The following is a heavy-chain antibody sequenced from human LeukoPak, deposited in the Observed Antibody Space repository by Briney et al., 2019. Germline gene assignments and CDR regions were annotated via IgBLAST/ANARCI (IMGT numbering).Heavy chain of an antibody. J-gene: IGHJ4*02. CDR2: IYNSGNT. CDR3: VRDRELTY. D-gene: IGHD1-26*01. Sequence: PSETLSLTCTVSGGSISSSSYYWSWIRQPPGKGLEWIGYIYNSGNTDYNPSLKGRVTISVDTSKNQFSLKLSSVTVADTAVYYCVRDRELTYWGQGTLVTVSS. V-gene: IGHV4-61*01. CDR1: GGSISSSSYY.